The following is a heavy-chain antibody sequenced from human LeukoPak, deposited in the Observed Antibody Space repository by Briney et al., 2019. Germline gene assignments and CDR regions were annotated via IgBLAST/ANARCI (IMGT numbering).Heavy chain of an antibody. D-gene: IGHD2-15*01. CDR1: GLTFSSYT. J-gene: IGHJ4*02. Sequence: GGSLRLSCAASGLTFSSYTMNWVRQAPGKRLEWVSSISSSSDYIYYADSVKGRFTISRDNAKNSLFLQMNSLRAEGTAVYYCARALNFCSGGSCHSHNLDYWGQGTLVTVSS. CDR3: ARALNFCSGGSCHSHNLDY. V-gene: IGHV3-21*01. CDR2: ISSSSDYI.